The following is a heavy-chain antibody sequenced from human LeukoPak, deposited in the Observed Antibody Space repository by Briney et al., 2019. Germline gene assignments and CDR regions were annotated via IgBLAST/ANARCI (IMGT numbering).Heavy chain of an antibody. Sequence: PVALVKVSCKASGGTFSSYAISWVRQAPGQGLEWMGRIIPILGIANYAQKFQGRVTITADKSTSTAYMELSSLRSEDTAVYYCAREGDSSGYSPYYFDYWGQGTLVTVSS. D-gene: IGHD3-22*01. CDR1: GGTFSSYA. CDR3: AREGDSSGYSPYYFDY. J-gene: IGHJ4*02. CDR2: IIPILGIA. V-gene: IGHV1-69*04.